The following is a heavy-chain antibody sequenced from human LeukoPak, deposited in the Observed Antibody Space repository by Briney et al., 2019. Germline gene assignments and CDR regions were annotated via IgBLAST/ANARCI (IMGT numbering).Heavy chain of an antibody. CDR3: ARGNYYFDY. Sequence: GGSLRLSCAASGFTFSSYAMHWVRQALGKRLEWVAVISYDGSNKYYADSVKGRFTISRDNSKNTLYLQMNSLRAEDTAVYYCARGNYYFDYWGQGTLVTVSS. CDR1: GFTFSSYA. V-gene: IGHV3-30-3*01. J-gene: IGHJ4*02. CDR2: ISYDGSNK. D-gene: IGHD1-7*01.